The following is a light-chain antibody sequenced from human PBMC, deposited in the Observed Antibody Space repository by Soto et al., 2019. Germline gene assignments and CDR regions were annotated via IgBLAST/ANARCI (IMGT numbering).Light chain of an antibody. CDR3: QQSYSTPTIT. J-gene: IGKJ5*01. CDR1: QSISGW. CDR2: KAS. Sequence: SLSPSTLAASVGDIGTITCRASQSISGWLAWYQQKPGKAPTLLIHKASRLQSGVPSSFRGSGSATEFTLAISSLQPEDFATYYCQQSYSTPTITFGHGTRLEIK. V-gene: IGKV1-5*03.